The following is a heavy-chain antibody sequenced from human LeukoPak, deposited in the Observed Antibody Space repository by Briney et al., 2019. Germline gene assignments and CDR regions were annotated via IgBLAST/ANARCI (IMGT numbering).Heavy chain of an antibody. CDR3: ARFKSGPGCSSASCTDFDY. CDR1: GGSVISGSYY. J-gene: IGHJ4*02. V-gene: IGHV4-61*01. D-gene: IGHD2-2*01. Sequence: SETLSVTCTVSGGSVISGSYYWSWIRQPPGKELEWIGYVSHSGNTNYNPSLKSRVTISKDTSKNQFSLKLSSVTAADTAVYYCARFKSGPGCSSASCTDFDYWGQGTLVTVSS. CDR2: VSHSGNT.